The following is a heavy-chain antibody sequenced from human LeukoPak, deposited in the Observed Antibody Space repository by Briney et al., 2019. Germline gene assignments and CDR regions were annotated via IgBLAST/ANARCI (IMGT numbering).Heavy chain of an antibody. CDR3: ARLFRDVTTFDY. Sequence: GGSLRLSCTVSGFTVSSNSMSWVRQAPGRGLEWVASIKQDGSQKYYVDSVKGRFTISRDNVQNSLYLQMNSLRAEDTAVYYCARLFRDVTTFDYWGQGTLVTVSS. D-gene: IGHD1-1*01. V-gene: IGHV3-7*01. CDR1: GFTVSSNS. CDR2: IKQDGSQK. J-gene: IGHJ4*02.